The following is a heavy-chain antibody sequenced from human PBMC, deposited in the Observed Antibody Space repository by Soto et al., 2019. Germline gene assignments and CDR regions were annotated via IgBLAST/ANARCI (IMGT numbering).Heavy chain of an antibody. CDR1: GGSISSYY. CDR2: IYYSGST. V-gene: IGHV4-59*01. D-gene: IGHD2-15*01. CDR3: ARSYCSGGSCYLPCYYYYVDV. Sequence: SETLSLTCTVSGGSISSYYWSWIRQPPGKGLEWIGYIYYSGSTNYNPSLKSRVTISIDTSKNQFSLTLSSVTAADTAVYYCARSYCSGGSCYLPCYYYYVDVWGKGTTVTVSS. J-gene: IGHJ6*03.